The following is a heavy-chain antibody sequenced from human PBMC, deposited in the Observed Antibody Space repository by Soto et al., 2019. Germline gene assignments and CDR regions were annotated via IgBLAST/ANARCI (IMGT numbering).Heavy chain of an antibody. CDR2: IYYSGST. V-gene: IGHV4-39*01. J-gene: IGHJ5*02. D-gene: IGHD3-9*01. CDR1: GGSISSSSYY. CDR3: ARQYLYYDILTGYTNWFDP. Sequence: SETLSLTCTVSGGSISSSSYYWGWIRQPPGKGLEWIGSIYYSGSTYYNPSLKSRVTISVDTSKNQFSLKLSSVTAADTAVYYCARQYLYYDILTGYTNWFDPLGQGNLVTVSS.